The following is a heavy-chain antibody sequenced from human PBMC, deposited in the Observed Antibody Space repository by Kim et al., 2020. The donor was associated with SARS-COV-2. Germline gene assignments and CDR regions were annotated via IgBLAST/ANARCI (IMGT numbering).Heavy chain of an antibody. V-gene: IGHV1-69*04. CDR3: ARETHYCSSTSCYTGGYYYYYMDV. CDR2: IIPILGIA. Sequence: SVKVSCKASGGTFSSYAINWVRQAPGQGLEWMGRIIPILGIANYAQKFQGRVTITADKSTSTAYMELSSLRSEDTAVYYCARETHYCSSTSCYTGGYYYYYMDVWGKGTTVTVSS. J-gene: IGHJ6*03. CDR1: GGTFSSYA. D-gene: IGHD2-2*02.